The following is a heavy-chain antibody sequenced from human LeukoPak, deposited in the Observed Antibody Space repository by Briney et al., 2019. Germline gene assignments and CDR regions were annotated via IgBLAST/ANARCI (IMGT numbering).Heavy chain of an antibody. CDR1: GLTVCSNY. CDR2: IYSGGST. D-gene: IGHD6-13*01. CDR3: ARDALGSSSWYD. V-gene: IGHV3-53*01. J-gene: IGHJ4*02. Sequence: GGSLRLSCAASGLTVCSNYTSWVRQAPREGLECVSVIYSGGSTYHADSVKGRFTISRDNSKNTLYLQMNSLRAEDTAVYYCARDALGSSSWYDWGRGTLVTVSS.